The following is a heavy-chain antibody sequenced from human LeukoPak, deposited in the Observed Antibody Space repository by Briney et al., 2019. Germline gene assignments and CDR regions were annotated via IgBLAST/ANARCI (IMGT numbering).Heavy chain of an antibody. J-gene: IGHJ6*03. CDR3: AREGTGRYYYYYYMDV. Sequence: PGGSLRLSCAASGFTFSSYEMNWVRQAPGKGLEWVSYISSSSSTIYYADSVKGRFTISRDNAKNSLYLQMNSLRAEDTAVYYCAREGTGRYYYYYYMDVWGKGTTVTISS. V-gene: IGHV3-48*03. CDR2: ISSSSSTI. D-gene: IGHD1-1*01. CDR1: GFTFSSYE.